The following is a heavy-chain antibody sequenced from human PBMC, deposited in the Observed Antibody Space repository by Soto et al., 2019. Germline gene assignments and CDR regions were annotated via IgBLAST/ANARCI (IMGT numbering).Heavy chain of an antibody. V-gene: IGHV1-18*01. CDR1: GYTFTSYG. Sequence: ASVKVSCKASGYTFTSYGISWVRQAPGQGLEWMGWISAYNGNTNYAQKLQGRVTMTTDTSTSTAYMELRSLRSEDTAVYYCARLNTVRGSDAFDIWGQGTMVTVSS. J-gene: IGHJ3*02. D-gene: IGHD3-10*01. CDR2: ISAYNGNT. CDR3: ARLNTVRGSDAFDI.